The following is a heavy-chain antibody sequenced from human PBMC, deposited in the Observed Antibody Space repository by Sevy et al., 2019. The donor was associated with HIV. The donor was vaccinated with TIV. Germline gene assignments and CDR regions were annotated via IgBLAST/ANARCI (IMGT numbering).Heavy chain of an antibody. CDR2: ISAYNGNT. D-gene: IGHD3-16*02. CDR3: ARGHDYVWGSYRASFDY. J-gene: IGHJ4*02. CDR1: GYTFTSYG. V-gene: IGHV1-18*01. Sequence: ASVKVSCKASGYTFTSYGISWVRQAPRQGLEWMGWISAYNGNTNYAQKLQGRVTMTTDTSTSTAYMELRSLRSDDTAVYYCARGHDYVWGSYRASFDYWGQGTLVTVSS.